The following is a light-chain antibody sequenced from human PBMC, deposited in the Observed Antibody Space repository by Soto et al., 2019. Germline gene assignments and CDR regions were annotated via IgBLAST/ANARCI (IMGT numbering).Light chain of an antibody. CDR1: QSISSW. CDR3: QHYNSYSEA. Sequence: DIQMAQSPSTLSASVGDRVTITCRASQSISSWLAWYQQKPGKAPKLLIYDASSLESGVPSRFSGSGSGTEFTLTISSLXXXXFATYYCQHYNSYSEAFGQGTKVDIK. V-gene: IGKV1-5*01. CDR2: DAS. J-gene: IGKJ1*01.